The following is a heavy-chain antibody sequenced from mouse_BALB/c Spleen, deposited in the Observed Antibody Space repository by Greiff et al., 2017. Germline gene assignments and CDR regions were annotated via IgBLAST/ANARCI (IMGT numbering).Heavy chain of an antibody. CDR2: IYPSDSYT. D-gene: IGHD2-2*01. CDR1: GYTFTSYW. CDR3: TREGYDWYFDV. J-gene: IGHJ1*01. Sequence: QVQLKQPGAELVRPGASVKLSCKASGYTFTSYWINWVKQRPGQGLEWIGNIYPSDSYTNYNQKFKDKATLTVDKSSSTAYMQLSSPTSEDSAVYYCTREGYDWYFDVWGAGTTVTVSS. V-gene: IGHV1-69*02.